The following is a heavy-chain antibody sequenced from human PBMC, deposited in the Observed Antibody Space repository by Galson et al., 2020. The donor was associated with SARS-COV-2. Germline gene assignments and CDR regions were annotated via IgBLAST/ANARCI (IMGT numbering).Heavy chain of an antibody. Sequence: SQTLSLTCAISGDSVSSSSATWNWIRQSPSRGLEWLGRTYYRSQWYNKYAEFVKRRIIVNADTSKNQVSLQLNSVTPEDAAVYYCARSECYKEWLDSWGQGTRVTVSS. CDR1: GDSVSSSSAT. D-gene: IGHD2-15*01. V-gene: IGHV6-1*01. CDR2: TYYRSQWYN. CDR3: ARSECYKEWLDS. J-gene: IGHJ5*01.